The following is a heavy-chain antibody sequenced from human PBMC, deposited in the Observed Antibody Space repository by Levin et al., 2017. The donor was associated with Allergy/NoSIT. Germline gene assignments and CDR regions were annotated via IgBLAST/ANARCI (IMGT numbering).Heavy chain of an antibody. J-gene: IGHJ4*02. V-gene: IGHV1-18*01. CDR2: ISAFNHNT. D-gene: IGHD6-13*01. CDR3: AREAAAGSGGDY. Sequence: GGSLRLSCKASGSTFTNYGISWMRQAPGQGLEWMGWISAFNHNTDYAQKFQGRVTMTTDTSTSTAYMELRSLISDDTALYYCAREAAAGSGGDYWGQGTLVTVSS. CDR1: GSTFTNYG.